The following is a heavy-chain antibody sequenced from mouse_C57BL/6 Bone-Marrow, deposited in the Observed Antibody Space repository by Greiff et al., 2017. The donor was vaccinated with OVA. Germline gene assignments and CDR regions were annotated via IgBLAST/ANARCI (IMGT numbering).Heavy chain of an antibody. V-gene: IGHV1-18*01. CDR1: GYTFTDYN. Sequence: VQLQQSGPELVKPGASVKIPCTASGYTFTDYNMDWVKQSHGKSLEWIGDINPNNGGTIYNQKFKGKATLTVDKSSSTAYMELRSLTSEDTAVYYCARRYGSSADFDYWGQGTTLTVSS. CDR3: ARRYGSSADFDY. J-gene: IGHJ2*01. CDR2: INPNNGGT. D-gene: IGHD1-1*01.